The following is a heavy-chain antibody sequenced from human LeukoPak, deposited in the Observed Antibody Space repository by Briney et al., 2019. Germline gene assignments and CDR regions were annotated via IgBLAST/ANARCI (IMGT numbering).Heavy chain of an antibody. Sequence: SETLSLTCTVSGGSIRSYNWNWIPQPPGKGLEWIGSISETGSTNYNSSLENRITLSLDTSKSQISLNLRSATVADTAVYYCARQDALGKFPPPYYMDVWGRGTTVIVS. CDR1: GGSIRSYN. CDR3: ARQDALGKFPPPYYMDV. D-gene: IGHD1-26*01. V-gene: IGHV4-59*08. J-gene: IGHJ6*03. CDR2: ISETGST.